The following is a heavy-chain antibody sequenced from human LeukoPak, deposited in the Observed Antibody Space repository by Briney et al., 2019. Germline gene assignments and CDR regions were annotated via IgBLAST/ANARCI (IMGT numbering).Heavy chain of an antibody. J-gene: IGHJ4*02. CDR2: IYRGGST. Sequence: PGGSLRLSCAASGFTFSDYYMSWIRQAPGKGLEWVSVIYRGGSTYYADSVKGRFTISRDNSKNMVYLQMNSLRAEDTAVYYCATFSYAGNAGGSVGYWGQGTLVTVSS. CDR3: ATFSYAGNAGGSVGY. CDR1: GFTFSDYY. V-gene: IGHV3-53*01. D-gene: IGHD4-23*01.